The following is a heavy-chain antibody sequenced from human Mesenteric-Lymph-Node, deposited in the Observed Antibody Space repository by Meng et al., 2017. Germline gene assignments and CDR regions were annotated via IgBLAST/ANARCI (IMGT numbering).Heavy chain of an antibody. CDR2: ISAYNGNT. CDR3: ARDTLYYDILTGYSPTNWFDP. CDR1: GYTFTTYG. J-gene: IGHJ5*02. V-gene: IGHV1-18*01. D-gene: IGHD3-9*01. Sequence: QVQLVQSGADVKKPGASVKVSCKASGYTFTTYGITWVRQAPGQGLEWMGWISAYNGNTNYAQNLQGRVTMTTDTSTSTAFMELRSLTSDDTAVYYCARDTLYYDILTGYSPTNWFDPWGQGTLVTVSS.